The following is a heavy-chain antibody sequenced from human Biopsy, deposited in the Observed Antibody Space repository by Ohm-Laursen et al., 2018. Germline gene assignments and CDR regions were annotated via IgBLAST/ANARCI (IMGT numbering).Heavy chain of an antibody. J-gene: IGHJ5*02. CDR1: GYTFTGYH. CDR3: TRGGYYYDSLAYYYWFDP. D-gene: IGHD3-22*01. V-gene: IGHV1-2*02. CDR2: INAKTGDT. Sequence: ASVKVSCKASGYTFTGYHVHWVRQAPGQGLEWMGWINAKTGDTNYAQKFQGRVTLTRDTSISTAYVDLSSLRSDDTAVYYCTRGGYYYDSLAYYYWFDPWGQGTLVTVSS.